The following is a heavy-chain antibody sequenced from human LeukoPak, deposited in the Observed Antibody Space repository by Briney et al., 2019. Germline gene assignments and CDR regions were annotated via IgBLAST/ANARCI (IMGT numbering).Heavy chain of an antibody. J-gene: IGHJ4*02. Sequence: ASVKVSCKASGYTFTGYYMRWVRQAPGQGLEWMGRINPNSGGTNYAQKFQGRVTMTRDTSISTAYMELSRLRSDDTAVYYCARDSLYCGGDCYPDYWGQGTLVTVSS. CDR3: ARDSLYCGGDCYPDY. V-gene: IGHV1-2*06. CDR2: INPNSGGT. CDR1: GYTFTGYY. D-gene: IGHD2-21*02.